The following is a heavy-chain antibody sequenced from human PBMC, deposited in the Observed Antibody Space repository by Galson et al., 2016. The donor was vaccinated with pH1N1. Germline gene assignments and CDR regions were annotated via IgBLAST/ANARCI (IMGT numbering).Heavy chain of an antibody. CDR3: ARDSEYSGHEGFH. Sequence: SLRLSCAASGFTFTSYAMHWVRQAPGKGLEWVAVILYDGTNEYYADSVKGRFTISRDKTQSTVYLQMNSLRTGDTAVYYCARDSEYSGHEGFHWAQGTLVIVSS. J-gene: IGHJ4*02. V-gene: IGHV3-30*04. D-gene: IGHD5-12*01. CDR1: GFTFTSYA. CDR2: ILYDGTNE.